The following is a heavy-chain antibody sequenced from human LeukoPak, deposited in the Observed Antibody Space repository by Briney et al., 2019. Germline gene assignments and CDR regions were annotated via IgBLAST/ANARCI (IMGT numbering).Heavy chain of an antibody. V-gene: IGHV4-38-2*01. CDR1: GYSIRSGYY. D-gene: IGHD6-6*01. Sequence: SETLSLTXAVSGYSIRSGYYWGWIRQPPGKGLEWIGSIYHSGSTYYNPSLKSRVTISVDTSKNQFSLKLSSVTAADTAVYYCAAGSSSTEPLLYYYYYMDVWGKGTTVTVSS. J-gene: IGHJ6*03. CDR3: AAGSSSTEPLLYYYYYMDV. CDR2: IYHSGST.